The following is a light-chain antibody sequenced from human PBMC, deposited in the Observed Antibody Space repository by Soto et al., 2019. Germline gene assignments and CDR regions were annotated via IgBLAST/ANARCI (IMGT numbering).Light chain of an antibody. CDR1: SSNIGSNY. J-gene: IGLJ1*01. CDR3: AAWDDSLSGNYV. V-gene: IGLV1-47*01. Sequence: QSVLTQPPSASETPGQRVTISCSGSSSNIGSNYVYWYRQLPGTAPKLLIYRNNQRPSGVPDRFSGSKSGTSASLAISGLRSEDEADYYCAAWDDSLSGNYVFGTGTKLTVL. CDR2: RNN.